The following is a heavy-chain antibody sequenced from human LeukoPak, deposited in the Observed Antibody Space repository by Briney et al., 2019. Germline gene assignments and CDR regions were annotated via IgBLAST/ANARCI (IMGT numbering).Heavy chain of an antibody. CDR2: IYYSGST. J-gene: IGHJ4*02. CDR3: AITTPRGDY. Sequence: PSETLSLICTVSGGSISSYYWSWIRQPPGKGLEWIGYIYYSGSTNYNPSLKSRVTISVDTSKNQFSLKLSSVTAADTAVYYCAITTPRGDYWGQGTLVTVSS. V-gene: IGHV4-59*08. CDR1: GGSISSYY. D-gene: IGHD3-22*01.